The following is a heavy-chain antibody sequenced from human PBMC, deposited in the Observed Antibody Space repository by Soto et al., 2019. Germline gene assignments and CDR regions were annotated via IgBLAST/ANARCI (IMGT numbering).Heavy chain of an antibody. V-gene: IGHV3-7*03. Sequence: WGSLLLSCVCSVFTFSTYWLSWVRQAPGKGLEWVGNIKEDGSDKNYVDSVKGRFTMSRDNAQNSLYLQMSSLRAEDTAVYYCAREIVGANALYDYWGQGTKVTVSS. CDR2: IKEDGSDK. CDR3: AREIVGANALYDY. D-gene: IGHD1-26*01. CDR1: VFTFSTYW. J-gene: IGHJ4*02.